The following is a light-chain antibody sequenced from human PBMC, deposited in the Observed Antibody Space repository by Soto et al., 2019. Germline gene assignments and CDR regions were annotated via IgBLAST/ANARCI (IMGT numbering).Light chain of an antibody. Sequence: EIVMTQSPATLSVSPGDRATLSCRASQSVGNDLAWYQQKPGQAPRLLIYDASTRATGIPARFSGSGSGTEFTLTISSLLSEDFAVYSCQQYNNWPLTFGGGTKVGIK. CDR2: DAS. CDR3: QQYNNWPLT. CDR1: QSVGND. J-gene: IGKJ4*01. V-gene: IGKV3D-15*01.